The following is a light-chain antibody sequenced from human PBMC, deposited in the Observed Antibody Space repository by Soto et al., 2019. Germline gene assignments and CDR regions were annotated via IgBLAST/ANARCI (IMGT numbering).Light chain of an antibody. CDR1: QSVSSY. CDR3: QQRSNWPRNT. CDR2: DAS. J-gene: IGKJ3*01. V-gene: IGKV3-11*01. Sequence: EIVLTQSPATLSLSPGERATLSCRASQSVSSYLAWYQQKPGQAPRLLIYDASNRATGIPARFSGSGSGTDFTLPISSLGPEDFAIYYCQQRSNWPRNTFGPGTKVDIK.